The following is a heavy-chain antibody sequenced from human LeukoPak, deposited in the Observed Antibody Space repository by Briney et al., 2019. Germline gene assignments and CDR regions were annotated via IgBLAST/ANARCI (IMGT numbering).Heavy chain of an antibody. J-gene: IGHJ4*02. Sequence: ETLSLTCAVYGGSFSGYYWSWVRQAPGKGLEWVSVIYSGGSTYYADSVKGRFTITRDNSKNTLYLQMNSLRAEDTAVYYCARCKGIPFSGSYDYWGQGTLVTVSS. CDR1: GGSFSGYY. CDR3: ARCKGIPFSGSYDY. CDR2: IYSGGST. V-gene: IGHV3-53*01. D-gene: IGHD1-26*01.